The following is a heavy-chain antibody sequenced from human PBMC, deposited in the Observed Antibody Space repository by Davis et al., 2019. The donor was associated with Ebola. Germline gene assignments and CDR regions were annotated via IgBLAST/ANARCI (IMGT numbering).Heavy chain of an antibody. CDR1: GFSFSDSY. CDR2: ITSSGSYA. D-gene: IGHD6-13*01. J-gene: IGHJ4*02. Sequence: PGGSLRLSCAASGFSFSDSYMAWIRQTPGKGLEWVSHITSSGSYAEYADSVKGRFTTSRDNAKSSLYLQMNSLRADDTAVYYCARVISVAAAGTADYWGQGALVTVSS. V-gene: IGHV3-11*06. CDR3: ARVISVAAAGTADY.